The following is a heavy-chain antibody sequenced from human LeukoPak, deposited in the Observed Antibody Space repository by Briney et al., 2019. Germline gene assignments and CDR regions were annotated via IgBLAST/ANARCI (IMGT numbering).Heavy chain of an antibody. CDR1: GFTFDDYG. J-gene: IGHJ4*02. CDR2: INWNGGST. Sequence: GGSLRLSCAASGFTFDDYGMNWVRQPPGKGLEWVSGINWNGGSTGYADSVKGRFTISRDNAKNSLYLQMNSLRAEDTALYYCARDGYGSGSYLEDYWGQGTLVTVSS. D-gene: IGHD3-10*01. V-gene: IGHV3-20*04. CDR3: ARDGYGSGSYLEDY.